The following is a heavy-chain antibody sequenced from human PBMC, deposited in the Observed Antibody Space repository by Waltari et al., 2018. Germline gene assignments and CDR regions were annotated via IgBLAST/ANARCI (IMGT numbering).Heavy chain of an antibody. CDR1: GFTFSSSS. Sequence: EVQLVESGGGLVKPGVSLRLSCAASGFTFSSSSLNWVRQATGKGLEWVSSISSSSSYIYYADSVKGRFTISRDNAKNSLYLQMNSLRAEDTAVYYCASGYSYGWGVDYWGQGTLVTVSS. V-gene: IGHV3-21*01. D-gene: IGHD5-18*01. J-gene: IGHJ4*02. CDR2: ISSSSSYI. CDR3: ASGYSYGWGVDY.